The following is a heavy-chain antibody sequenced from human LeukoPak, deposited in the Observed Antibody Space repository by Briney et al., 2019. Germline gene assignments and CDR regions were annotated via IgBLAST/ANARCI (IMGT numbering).Heavy chain of an antibody. CDR1: GFTFDHHA. Sequence: GGSLRLSCAASGFTFDHHAMHWVRQAPGKGLEWVSGISWNSGSIGYADSVKGRFTISRDNAKNSLYLQMNSLRAEDTALYYCAKALYYYGSGSYSWGTDAFDIWGQGTMVTVSS. CDR3: AKALYYYGSGSYSWGTDAFDI. CDR2: ISWNSGSI. V-gene: IGHV3-9*01. D-gene: IGHD3-10*01. J-gene: IGHJ3*02.